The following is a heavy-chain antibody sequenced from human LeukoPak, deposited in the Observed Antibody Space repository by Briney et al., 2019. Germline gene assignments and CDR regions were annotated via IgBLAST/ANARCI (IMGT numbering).Heavy chain of an antibody. CDR3: ARFAVHRRLAVNGQFGLDY. CDR1: GYTFTSYY. V-gene: IGHV1-46*01. D-gene: IGHD6-19*01. CDR2: INPSGGTT. Sequence: ASVKVSCKASGYTFTSYYMHWVRQAPGQGLEWMGVINPSGGTTNYAQKFQGRITTTRDTSTSTVYMELSSLRSEDTAVYYCARFAVHRRLAVNGQFGLDYWGQGTLVTVSS. J-gene: IGHJ4*02.